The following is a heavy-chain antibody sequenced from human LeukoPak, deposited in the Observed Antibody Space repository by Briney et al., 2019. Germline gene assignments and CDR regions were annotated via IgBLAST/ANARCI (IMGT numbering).Heavy chain of an antibody. J-gene: IGHJ4*02. Sequence: ASVKVSCKASGYTFTSYGISWVRQAPGQGLEWMGWISAYNGNTNYVQKLQGRVTMTTDTSTSTAYMELRSLRSDDTAVYYCARDLRRYDSSGYYYYWGQGTLVTVSS. V-gene: IGHV1-18*01. CDR1: GYTFTSYG. CDR2: ISAYNGNT. D-gene: IGHD3-22*01. CDR3: ARDLRRYDSSGYYYY.